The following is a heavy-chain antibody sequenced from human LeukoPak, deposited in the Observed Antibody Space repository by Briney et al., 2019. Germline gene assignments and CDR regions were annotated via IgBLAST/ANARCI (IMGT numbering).Heavy chain of an antibody. CDR1: GFTLSSNY. J-gene: IGHJ4*02. CDR2: IYSGGST. CDR3: ARVRGDYPYYFDY. D-gene: IGHD4-17*01. Sequence: GGSLRLSCAASGFTLSSNYMSWVRQPPRKGLEGVSVIYSGGSTYHADSVKGRFTISRDNSKNTLYLQMNSLRAEDTAVYYCARVRGDYPYYFDYWGQGTLVTVSS. V-gene: IGHV3-53*01.